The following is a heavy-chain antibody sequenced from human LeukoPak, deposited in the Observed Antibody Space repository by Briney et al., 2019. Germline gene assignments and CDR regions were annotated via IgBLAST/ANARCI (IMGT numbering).Heavy chain of an antibody. D-gene: IGHD3-10*01. CDR3: ASSLGVYYYYGMDV. V-gene: IGHV1-2*06. Sequence: ASVKVSCKASGYTFTCYYMHWVRQAPGQGLEWMGRINPNSGGTNYAQKFQGRVTMTRDTSISTAYMELSRLRSDDTAVYYCASSLGVYYYYGMDVWGQGTTVTVSS. CDR2: INPNSGGT. CDR1: GYTFTCYY. J-gene: IGHJ6*02.